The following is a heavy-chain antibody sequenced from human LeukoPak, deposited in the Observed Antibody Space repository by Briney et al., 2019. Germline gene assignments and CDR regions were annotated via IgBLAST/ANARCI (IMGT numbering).Heavy chain of an antibody. Sequence: SETLSRTCTVSGGSISSSSCYWGWIRQPPGKGLEWIGSIYYSGSTNYNPSLKSRVTISVDTSKNQFSLKLSSVTAADTAVYYCARDKPHDYGDYFDAFDIWGQGTMVTVSS. J-gene: IGHJ3*02. CDR1: GGSISSSSCY. V-gene: IGHV4-39*07. CDR3: ARDKPHDYGDYFDAFDI. CDR2: IYYSGST. D-gene: IGHD4-17*01.